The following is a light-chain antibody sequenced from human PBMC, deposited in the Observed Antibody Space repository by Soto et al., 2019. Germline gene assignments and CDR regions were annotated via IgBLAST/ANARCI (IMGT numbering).Light chain of an antibody. V-gene: IGKV1-6*01. J-gene: IGKJ1*01. Sequence: AIRITRSPPSLSASVGDRVTITCRASQAIRTDLGWYQQRPGKAPKLLIYGTSNLQSGVPSRFSGSGSGTDFTLTINSLQPEDFATYYCLQDYNYPRTFGQGTKVDIK. CDR1: QAIRTD. CDR3: LQDYNYPRT. CDR2: GTS.